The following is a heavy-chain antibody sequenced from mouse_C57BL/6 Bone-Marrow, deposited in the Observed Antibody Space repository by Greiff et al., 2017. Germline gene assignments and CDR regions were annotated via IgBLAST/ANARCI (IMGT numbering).Heavy chain of an antibody. D-gene: IGHD1-1*01. CDR3: ASLYYYGSPLYAMDY. CDR2: INPYNGGT. V-gene: IGHV1-19*01. CDR1: GYTFTDYY. Sequence: VQLQQSGPVLVKPGASVKMSCKASGYTFTDYYMNWVKQSHGKSLEWIGVINPYNGGTSYNQKFKGKATLTVDKSSSTAYMELNSLTSEDSAVYYCASLYYYGSPLYAMDYWGQGTSVTVSS. J-gene: IGHJ4*01.